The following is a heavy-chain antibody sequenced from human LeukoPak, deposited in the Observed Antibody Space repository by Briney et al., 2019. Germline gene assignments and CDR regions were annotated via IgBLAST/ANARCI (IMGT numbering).Heavy chain of an antibody. J-gene: IGHJ4*02. CDR2: IYYSGST. CDR3: ASYTDSSDFDY. D-gene: IGHD3-22*01. V-gene: IGHV4-39*01. Sequence: KPSETLSLTCTVSGGSISSSSYSWGWIRQPPGKGLEWIGSIYYSGSTYYNPSLKSRVTISVDTSKNQFSLKLSSVTAADTAVYYCASYTDSSDFDYWGQGTLVTVSS. CDR1: GGSISSSSYS.